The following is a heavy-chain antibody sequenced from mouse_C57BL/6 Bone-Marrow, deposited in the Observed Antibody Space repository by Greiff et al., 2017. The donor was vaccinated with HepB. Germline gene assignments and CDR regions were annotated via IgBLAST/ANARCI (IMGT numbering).Heavy chain of an antibody. CDR1: GFTFSDYY. D-gene: IGHD2-5*01. V-gene: IGHV5-12*01. Sequence: EVKVVESGGGLVQPGGSLKLSCAASGFTFSDYYMYWVRQTPEKRLEWVAYISNGGGSTYYPDTVKGRFTISRDNAKNTLYLQMSRLKSEDTAMYYCARHRNSNYMLWYFDVWGTGTTVTVSS. CDR3: ARHRNSNYMLWYFDV. CDR2: ISNGGGST. J-gene: IGHJ1*03.